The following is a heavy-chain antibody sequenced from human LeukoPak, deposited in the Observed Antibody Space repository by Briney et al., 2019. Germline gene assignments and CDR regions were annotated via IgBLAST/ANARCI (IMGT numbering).Heavy chain of an antibody. Sequence: SETLSLTCTVSGGSMSNYYWSWIRQPPGKGLEWIGYIYYSGSTNYNPSLKSRVTISVDTSKNQFSLKLSSVTAADTAVYYCARGPTTYYYDSSGYYSFDYWGQGTLVTVSS. V-gene: IGHV4-59*01. J-gene: IGHJ4*02. D-gene: IGHD3-22*01. CDR2: IYYSGST. CDR1: GGSMSNYY. CDR3: ARGPTTYYYDSSGYYSFDY.